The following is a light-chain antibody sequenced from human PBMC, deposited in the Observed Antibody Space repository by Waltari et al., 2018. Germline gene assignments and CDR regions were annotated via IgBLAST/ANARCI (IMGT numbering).Light chain of an antibody. Sequence: EIVLTQSPGTLSLSLGDRATLSCRASQSIGRSVVWYQQRPGQAPRLLIYDISRRATGIPDRFSGSGYGTDFSLTFSRLEPEDFAVYYCQKYERLPATFGQGTTVEIK. V-gene: IGKV3-20*01. CDR3: QKYERLPAT. CDR1: QSIGRS. J-gene: IGKJ1*01. CDR2: DIS.